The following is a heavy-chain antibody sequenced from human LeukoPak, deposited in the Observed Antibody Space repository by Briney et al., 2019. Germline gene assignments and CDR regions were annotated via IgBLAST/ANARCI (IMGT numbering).Heavy chain of an antibody. CDR2: IYYSGST. V-gene: IGHV4-61*01. CDR1: GGSVSSGSYY. D-gene: IGHD2-2*01. Sequence: SETLSLTCTVSGGSVSSGSYYWSWIRQPPGKGLEWIGYIYYSGSTNHNPSLKSRVTISVDTSKNQFSLKLSSVTAADTAVYYCAREYGPAAMFDYWGQGTLVTVSS. CDR3: AREYGPAAMFDY. J-gene: IGHJ4*02.